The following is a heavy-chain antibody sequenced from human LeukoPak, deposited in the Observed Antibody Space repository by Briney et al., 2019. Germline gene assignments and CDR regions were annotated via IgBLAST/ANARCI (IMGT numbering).Heavy chain of an antibody. CDR2: ISGSGGST. CDR1: GFTFSSYA. Sequence: PGGSLRLPCAASGFTFSSYAMSWVRQTPGKGLEWVSAISGSGGSTYYADSVKGRFTISRDNSKNTLYLQMSSLRAEDTAVYYCAKSLRSIVVVPAAIDYWGQGTLVTVSS. V-gene: IGHV3-23*01. J-gene: IGHJ4*02. CDR3: AKSLRSIVVVPAAIDY. D-gene: IGHD2-2*02.